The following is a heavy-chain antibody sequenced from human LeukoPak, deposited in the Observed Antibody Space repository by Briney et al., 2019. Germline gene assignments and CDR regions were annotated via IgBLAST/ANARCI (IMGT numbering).Heavy chain of an antibody. D-gene: IGHD3-22*01. CDR2: IYHSGST. CDR3: ARDRNYYDSNYYGMDV. V-gene: IGHV4-4*02. Sequence: SGTLSLTCAVSGGSISSSNWWSGVRQPPGKGGEWIGEIYHSGSTNYNPSLKSRVTISVDKSKNQFSLKLNSVTAADTAVYYCARDRNYYDSNYYGMDVWGQGTTVTVSS. CDR1: GGSISSSNW. J-gene: IGHJ6*02.